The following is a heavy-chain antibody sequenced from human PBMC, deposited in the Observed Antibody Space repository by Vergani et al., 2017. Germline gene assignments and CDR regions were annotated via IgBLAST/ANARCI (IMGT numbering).Heavy chain of an antibody. V-gene: IGHV3-21*01. Sequence: EVQLVESGGGLVKPGGSLRLSCAASGFTFSSYSMNWVRQAPGKGLEWVSSISSSSSYIYYADSVKGRFTISRDNAKNSLYLQMNSLRAEDTAVYYCARGGGVRVRGVAPYYYYGMDVWGQGTTVTVSS. D-gene: IGHD3-10*01. CDR2: ISSSSSYI. CDR3: ARGGGVRVRGVAPYYYYGMDV. CDR1: GFTFSSYS. J-gene: IGHJ6*02.